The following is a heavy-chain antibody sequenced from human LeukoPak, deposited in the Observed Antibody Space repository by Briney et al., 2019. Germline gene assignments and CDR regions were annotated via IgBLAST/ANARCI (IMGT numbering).Heavy chain of an antibody. Sequence: SETLSLTCAVYGGSFSGYYWTWIRQPPGKGLEWIGSIYSSGSTYYNPSLKSRVTISVDTSKNQFSLKLSSVTAADTAVYYCARHPAYGPFDYWGHGTLVTVSS. CDR1: GGSFSGYY. D-gene: IGHD3-10*01. CDR2: IYSSGST. V-gene: IGHV4-34*01. CDR3: ARHPAYGPFDY. J-gene: IGHJ4*01.